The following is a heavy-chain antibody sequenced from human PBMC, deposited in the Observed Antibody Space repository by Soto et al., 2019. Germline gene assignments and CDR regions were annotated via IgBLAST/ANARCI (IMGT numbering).Heavy chain of an antibody. CDR2: IYWNDDK. Sequence: SGPTLANPTHTLTLTCTFSGFSLSTSGVGVGWIRQPPGKALEWLALIYWNDDKPYIPSRKSRLPITTDTSKTQVVLTMTNMDPVDTATYYCAHRRKWLTDYWGQGTLVTVSS. J-gene: IGHJ4*02. CDR3: AHRRKWLTDY. V-gene: IGHV2-5*01. CDR1: GFSLSTSGVG. D-gene: IGHD3-22*01.